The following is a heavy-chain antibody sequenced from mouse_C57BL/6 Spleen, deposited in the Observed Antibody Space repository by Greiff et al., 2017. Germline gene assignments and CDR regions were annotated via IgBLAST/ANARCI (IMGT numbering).Heavy chain of an antibody. V-gene: IGHV14-3*01. CDR3: SYYYGSSLYYFDY. Sequence: VQLQQSVAELVRPGASVKLSCTASGFNIKNTYMHWVKQRPEQGLEWIGRIDPANGNTKYAPKFQGKATITADPSSNTAYLQLSSLTSEDTAIYYCSYYYGSSLYYFDYWGQGTTLTVPS. CDR2: IDPANGNT. J-gene: IGHJ2*01. CDR1: GFNIKNTY. D-gene: IGHD1-1*01.